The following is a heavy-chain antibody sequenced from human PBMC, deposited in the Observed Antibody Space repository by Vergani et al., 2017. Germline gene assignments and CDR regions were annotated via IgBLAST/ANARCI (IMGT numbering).Heavy chain of an antibody. J-gene: IGHJ5*02. V-gene: IGHV3-23*01. Sequence: EVQLLESGGGLVQPGGSLRLTCAASEFTFSNYAMNWVRQAPGKGLEWVSGISGSGVSAYYTDSVKGRFTISRDNSKNMLSLQMNSLRPDDTAVYYCVRGGRGDHGDFWSRLGPWGQGTRVIVSS. CDR3: VRGGRGDHGDFWSRLGP. CDR1: EFTFSNYA. CDR2: ISGSGVSA. D-gene: IGHD3-3*01.